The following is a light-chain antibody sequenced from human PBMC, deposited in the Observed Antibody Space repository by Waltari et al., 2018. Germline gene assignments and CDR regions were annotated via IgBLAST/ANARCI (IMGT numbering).Light chain of an antibody. J-gene: IGKJ4*01. V-gene: IGKV1-NL1*01. CDR3: QQYFRIPFT. Sequence: DIKMTKSPYSLSGSIGDRVTITCRASQAISHSLAWYQEKPGKVPKLLIYASSRLESGVPSRFSGSGSGTGYTLTISSLQAEDFATYYCQQYFRIPFTFGGGTKVDIK. CDR2: ASS. CDR1: QAISHS.